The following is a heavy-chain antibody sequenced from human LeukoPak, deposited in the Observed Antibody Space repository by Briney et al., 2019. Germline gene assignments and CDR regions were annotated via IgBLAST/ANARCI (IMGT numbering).Heavy chain of an antibody. CDR3: ARGMESCSGGSCYRSGYGMDV. D-gene: IGHD2-15*01. CDR1: GYTFTSYG. J-gene: IGHJ6*02. CDR2: ISAYNGNT. V-gene: IGHV1-18*01. Sequence: GASVKVSCKASGYTFTSYGISWVRQAPGQGLEWMGWISAYNGNTNYAQKHQGRVTMTTDTSTSTAYMELSSLRSEDTAVYYCARGMESCSGGSCYRSGYGMDVWGQGTTVTVSS.